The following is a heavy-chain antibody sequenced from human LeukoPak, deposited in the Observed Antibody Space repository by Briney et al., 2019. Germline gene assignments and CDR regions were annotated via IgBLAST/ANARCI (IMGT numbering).Heavy chain of an antibody. J-gene: IGHJ5*01. CDR3: TRDPRHFDS. CDR2: ISGSGHDI. CDR1: GFTFSDSY. D-gene: IGHD6-6*01. Sequence: PGGPLRLSCAASGFTFSDSYMTWVRQAPGKGVEWVAYISGSGHDINYSDSVKGRFTISRDNAKNSLYLQMSSLRVEDTAVYYCTRDPRHFDSCSQGTLVTVSS. V-gene: IGHV3-11*04.